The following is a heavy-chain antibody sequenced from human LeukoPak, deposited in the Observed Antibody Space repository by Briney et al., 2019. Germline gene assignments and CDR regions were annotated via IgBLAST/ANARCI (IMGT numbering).Heavy chain of an antibody. CDR3: ARDPYGGNSFDY. D-gene: IGHD4-23*01. CDR1: GYTFTSYG. V-gene: IGHV1-46*01. Sequence: ASVKVSCKASGYTFTSYGISWVRQAPGQGLEWMGIINPSGGSTSYAQKFQGRVTMTRDTSTSTVYMELSSLRSEDTAVYYCARDPYGGNSFDYWGQGTLVTVSS. CDR2: INPSGGST. J-gene: IGHJ4*02.